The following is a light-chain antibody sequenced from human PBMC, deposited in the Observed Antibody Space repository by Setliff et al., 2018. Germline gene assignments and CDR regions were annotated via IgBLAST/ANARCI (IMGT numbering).Light chain of an antibody. CDR3: SSYTSSSTVV. CDR1: SSDVGGYNY. V-gene: IGLV2-14*01. J-gene: IGLJ2*01. CDR2: DVS. Sequence: QSALTQPASVSGSPGQPITISCTGTSSDVGGYNYVSWYQQHPGKAPKLMIYDVSKRPSGVSNRFSGSKSGNTASLTISGLQAEDEADYYCSSYTSSSTVVFGGGTKVTVL.